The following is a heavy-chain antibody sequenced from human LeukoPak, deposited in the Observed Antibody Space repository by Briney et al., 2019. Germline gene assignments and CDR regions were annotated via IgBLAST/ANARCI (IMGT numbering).Heavy chain of an antibody. V-gene: IGHV4-59*01. CDR1: GGSISSYY. Sequence: SENLSLTCTVSGGSISSYYWSWIRQPPGKGLEWIGYIYYSGSTNYNPSLKSRVTISVDTSKNQFSLKLSSVTAADTAVCYCARDRQQLVRGDYFDYWGQGTLVTVSS. CDR3: ARDRQQLVRGDYFDY. J-gene: IGHJ4*02. D-gene: IGHD6-13*01. CDR2: IYYSGST.